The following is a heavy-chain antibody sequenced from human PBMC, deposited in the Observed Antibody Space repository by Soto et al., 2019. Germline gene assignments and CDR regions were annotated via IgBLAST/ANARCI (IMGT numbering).Heavy chain of an antibody. D-gene: IGHD1-26*01. Sequence: QVQLVESGGGVVQPGRSLRLSFAASGFTFSSYAMHWVRQAPGKGLEWVAVISYDGSNKYYADSVKGRFTNSRDNSKNTLYLQMNSLKAEDTAVYYCARDFSNGGGSYWFDPWGQGTLVTVSS. CDR2: ISYDGSNK. V-gene: IGHV3-30-3*01. J-gene: IGHJ5*02. CDR1: GFTFSSYA. CDR3: ARDFSNGGGSYWFDP.